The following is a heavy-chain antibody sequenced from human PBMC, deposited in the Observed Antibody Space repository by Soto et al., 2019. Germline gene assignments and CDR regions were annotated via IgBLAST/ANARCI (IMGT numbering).Heavy chain of an antibody. J-gene: IGHJ4*02. D-gene: IGHD6-19*01. Sequence: QVQLVQSGAEEKKPGASVKVSCKASGYTFTGYAMHWVRQAPGQRLEWMGWINGGNGNTKYSQKFQGRVTITRDTSASAAYMELSSLSSEDTAVYYCARAVAVAADFDYWGQGTLVTVSS. CDR3: ARAVAVAADFDY. CDR2: INGGNGNT. V-gene: IGHV1-3*05. CDR1: GYTFTGYA.